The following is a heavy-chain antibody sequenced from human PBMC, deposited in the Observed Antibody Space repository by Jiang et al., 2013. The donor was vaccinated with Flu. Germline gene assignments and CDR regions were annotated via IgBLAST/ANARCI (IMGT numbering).Heavy chain of an antibody. Sequence: QTLSLTCVISGDSIFNNDVAWNWIRQSPSRGLEWLGRTYYTSNWNSDYGTSVKGRIIVTPDTSKNQFSLQLNSVTPDDTAVYYCARGRMSAFDVWGQGTGVTVS. CDR2: TYYTSNWNS. CDR3: ARGRMSAFDV. CDR1: GDSIFNNDVA. D-gene: IGHD2/OR15-2a*01. V-gene: IGHV6-1*01. J-gene: IGHJ3*01.